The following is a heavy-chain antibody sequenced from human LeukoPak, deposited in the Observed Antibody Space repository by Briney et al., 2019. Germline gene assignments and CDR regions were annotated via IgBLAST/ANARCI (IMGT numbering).Heavy chain of an antibody. CDR1: GGSISSGGYY. D-gene: IGHD7-27*01. Sequence: SETLSLTCTVSGGSISSGGYYWSWIRQHPGKGLEWIGYIYYSGSTYYNPSLKSRVTISVDTSKNQFSLKLSSVTAADTAVYYCARGMAATGGIFDYWGQGTPVTVSS. CDR2: IYYSGST. CDR3: ARGMAATGGIFDY. V-gene: IGHV4-31*03. J-gene: IGHJ4*02.